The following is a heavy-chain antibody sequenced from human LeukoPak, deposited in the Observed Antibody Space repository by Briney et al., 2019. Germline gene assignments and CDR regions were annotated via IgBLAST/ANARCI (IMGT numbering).Heavy chain of an antibody. J-gene: IGHJ6*04. CDR1: GGSISSGSYY. CDR2: IYHSGST. V-gene: IGHV4-39*07. Sequence: KSSQTLSLTCTVSGGSISSGSYYWSWIRQPPGKGLEWIGSIYHSGSTYYNPSLKSRVTISVDRSKNQFSLKLSSVTAADTAVYYCARDKSLDVWGKGTTVTVSS. CDR3: ARDKSLDV.